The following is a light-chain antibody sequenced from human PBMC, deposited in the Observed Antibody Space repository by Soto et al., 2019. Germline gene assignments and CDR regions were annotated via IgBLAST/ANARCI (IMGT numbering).Light chain of an antibody. CDR1: SSDVGGYNY. CDR2: DVS. CDR3: SSYTSSSTLETV. J-gene: IGLJ2*01. Sequence: HSALTQPASVSGSPGQSITISCTGTSSDVGGYNYVSWYQQHPGKAPKLMIYDVSNRPSGVSNRFSGSKSGNTASLTISGLQAEDEADYYCSSYTSSSTLETVFGGGTKLTV. V-gene: IGLV2-14*01.